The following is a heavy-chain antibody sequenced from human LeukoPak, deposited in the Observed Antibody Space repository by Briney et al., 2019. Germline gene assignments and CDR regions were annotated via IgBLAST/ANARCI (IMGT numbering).Heavy chain of an antibody. Sequence: SETLSLTCTVSGGSISSSSYYWGWIRQPPGKGLEWIGSIYYSGSTYYNPSFKSRVTISVDTSKNQFSLKLSSVTAADTAVYYCARDWGDCSSTSCYSKGAFDIWGQGTMVTVSS. V-gene: IGHV4-39*07. J-gene: IGHJ3*02. CDR2: IYYSGST. CDR1: GGSISSSSYY. D-gene: IGHD2-2*01. CDR3: ARDWGDCSSTSCYSKGAFDI.